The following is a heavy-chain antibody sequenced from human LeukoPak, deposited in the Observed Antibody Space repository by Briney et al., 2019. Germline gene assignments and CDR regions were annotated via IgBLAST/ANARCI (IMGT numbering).Heavy chain of an antibody. CDR2: INHSGST. Sequence: SATLSLTCAVYGGSFSGYYWSWIRQPPGKGLEWIGEINHSGSTNYNPSLKSRVTISVDTSKNQFSLKLSSVTAADTAVYYCARHVRYCSGGSCYRATNWFDPWGQGTLVTVSS. D-gene: IGHD2-15*01. CDR1: GGSFSGYY. J-gene: IGHJ5*02. V-gene: IGHV4-34*01. CDR3: ARHVRYCSGGSCYRATNWFDP.